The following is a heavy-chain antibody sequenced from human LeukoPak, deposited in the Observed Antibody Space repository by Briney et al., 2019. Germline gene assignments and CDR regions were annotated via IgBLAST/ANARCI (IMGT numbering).Heavy chain of an antibody. CDR1: GGSISSYY. D-gene: IGHD4-11*01. J-gene: IGHJ4*02. CDR2: IYTSGST. CDR3: ACETVTTPFDY. Sequence: PSETLSLTCTVSGGSISSYYWSWIRQPAGKGLEWIGRIYTSGSTNYNPSLKSRVTISVDKSKNQFSLKLSSVTAADTAVYYCACETVTTPFDYWGQGTLVTVSS. V-gene: IGHV4-4*07.